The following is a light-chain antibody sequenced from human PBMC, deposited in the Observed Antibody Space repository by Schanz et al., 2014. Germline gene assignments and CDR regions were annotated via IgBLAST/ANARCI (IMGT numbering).Light chain of an antibody. J-gene: IGLJ3*02. CDR3: QSYDSSLSEWV. Sequence: QSVLTQPPSVSGTPGQLVTIPCSGSSSNIGSNYVYWYQQLPGTAPKLVIYSNNQRPSGVPARFSGSKSGTSASLAISGLQSEDEADYYCQSYDSSLSEWVFGGGTKLTVL. V-gene: IGLV1-47*01. CDR2: SNN. CDR1: SSNIGSNY.